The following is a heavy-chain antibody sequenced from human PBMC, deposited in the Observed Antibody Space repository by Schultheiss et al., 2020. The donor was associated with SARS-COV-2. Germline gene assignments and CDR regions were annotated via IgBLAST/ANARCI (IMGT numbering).Heavy chain of an antibody. V-gene: IGHV3-48*04. D-gene: IGHD6-25*01. CDR3: ARDGSGGWHFDL. Sequence: GESLKISCAASGFTFSSYSMNWVRQAPGKGLEWLSHISGSSNTIYYADSVKGRFTISRDNAKNSLDMQMNSLRVEDTAVYYCARDGSGGWHFDLWGRGTLVTVSS. J-gene: IGHJ2*01. CDR1: GFTFSSYS. CDR2: ISGSSNTI.